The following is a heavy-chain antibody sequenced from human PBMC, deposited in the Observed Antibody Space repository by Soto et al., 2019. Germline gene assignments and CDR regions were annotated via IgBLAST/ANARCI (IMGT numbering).Heavy chain of an antibody. CDR3: AKELYYGDFDY. CDR1: GFTFDDYA. CDR2: ISWNSGSI. D-gene: IGHD2-8*01. J-gene: IGHJ4*02. Sequence: GGSLRLSCAASGFTFDDYAMNWVRQAPGKGLEWVSGISWNSGSIGYADSVKGRFTISRDNAKNSLYLQMNSLRAEDTVLYYCAKELYYGDFDYWGQGTLVTVSS. V-gene: IGHV3-9*01.